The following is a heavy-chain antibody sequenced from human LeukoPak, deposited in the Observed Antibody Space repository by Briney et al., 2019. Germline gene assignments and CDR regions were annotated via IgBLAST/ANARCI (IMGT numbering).Heavy chain of an antibody. D-gene: IGHD2-15*01. V-gene: IGHV1-18*01. J-gene: IGHJ5*02. CDR3: ARDVVPYCSGGSCCGWFDP. CDR1: GYTFTSYG. Sequence: GASVKVSCKASGYTFTSYGISWVRQAPGQGLEWMGWISAYNGNTNYAQKLQGRVTMTTDTSTSTAYMELRSLRSDDTAVYYCARDVVPYCSGGSCCGWFDPWGQGTLVTVSS. CDR2: ISAYNGNT.